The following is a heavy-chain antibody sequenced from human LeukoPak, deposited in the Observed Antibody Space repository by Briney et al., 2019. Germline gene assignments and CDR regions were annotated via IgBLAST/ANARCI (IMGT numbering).Heavy chain of an antibody. CDR3: VRSLRSADF. Sequence: PGGSLRLSCAASGFSLSNYWMHWVRQAPGKGLMWVSQISPDGSQTFYADSVKGRFTISRDNTKNTLFLQMDSLRAEDTALYYCVRSLRSADFWGQGTLVTVSS. CDR2: ISPDGSQT. V-gene: IGHV3-74*01. J-gene: IGHJ4*02. CDR1: GFSLSNYW.